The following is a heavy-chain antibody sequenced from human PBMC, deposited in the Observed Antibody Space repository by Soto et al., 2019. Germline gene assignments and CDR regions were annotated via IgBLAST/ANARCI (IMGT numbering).Heavy chain of an antibody. V-gene: IGHV3-43*01. D-gene: IGHD2-15*01. CDR3: AKGGARYCSGGSCYSSFDY. CDR1: GFTFDDYT. CDR2: ISWDGNST. Sequence: GGSLRLSCAASGFTFDDYTLHWVRQAPGKGLEWVSLISWDGNSTYYADSVKGRFTISRDNTKNSLYLQMNSLRAEDTALYYCAKGGARYCSGGSCYSSFDYWGQGTLVTVSS. J-gene: IGHJ4*02.